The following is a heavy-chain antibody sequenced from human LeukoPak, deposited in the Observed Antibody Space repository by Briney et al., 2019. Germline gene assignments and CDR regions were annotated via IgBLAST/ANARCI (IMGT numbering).Heavy chain of an antibody. Sequence: PSETLSLTCTVSGGSISNYYWSWIRQPAGKGLEWIGYIYYSGSTNYNPSLKSRVTISVDTSKNQFSLKLSSVTAADTAVYYCARHLGGYSYGYDYFDYWGQGTLVTVSS. CDR2: IYYSGST. D-gene: IGHD5-18*01. CDR3: ARHLGGYSYGYDYFDY. V-gene: IGHV4-59*08. CDR1: GGSISNYY. J-gene: IGHJ4*02.